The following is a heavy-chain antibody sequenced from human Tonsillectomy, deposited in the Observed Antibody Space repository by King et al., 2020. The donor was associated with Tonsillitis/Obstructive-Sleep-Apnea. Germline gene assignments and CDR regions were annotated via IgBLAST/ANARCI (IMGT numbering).Heavy chain of an antibody. V-gene: IGHV3-30*01. Sequence: QVQLVESGGGVVQPGRSLRLSCAASGFTFSSYAMHWVRQAPGKGLEWVAVISYDGSNKYYADSVKGRFTISRDNSKNTLYLQMNSLRAEDTAVYYCAREGVQPPSYYYYYMDVWGKGTTVTVSS. CDR2: ISYDGSNK. CDR3: AREGVQPPSYYYYYMDV. CDR1: GFTFSSYA. D-gene: IGHD3-16*01. J-gene: IGHJ6*03.